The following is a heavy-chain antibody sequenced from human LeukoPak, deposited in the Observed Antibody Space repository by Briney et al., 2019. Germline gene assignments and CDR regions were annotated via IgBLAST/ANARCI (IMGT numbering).Heavy chain of an antibody. CDR3: AKALGFGDYDGSYYFDY. D-gene: IGHD4-17*01. V-gene: IGHV3-23*01. Sequence: SGGSLRLSCAASGFTFSSYAMSWVRQAPGKGLEWVSAISGSGGSTYYADSVKGRFTISRDNSKNTLYLQMNSLRAEDTAVYYCAKALGFGDYDGSYYFDYWGQGTLVTVSS. J-gene: IGHJ4*02. CDR1: GFTFSSYA. CDR2: ISGSGGST.